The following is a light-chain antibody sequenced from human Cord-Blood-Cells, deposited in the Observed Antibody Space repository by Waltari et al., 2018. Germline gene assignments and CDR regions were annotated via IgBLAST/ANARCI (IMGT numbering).Light chain of an antibody. CDR3: SSYAGSNNYV. V-gene: IGLV2-8*01. Sequence: QSALTQPPSASGSPGQSVTIPRTGTSSDVGGYNYVSWYQQHHGKAPKLMIYKVSKRPSGVPDRFSGSKSGNTASLTVSGLQAEDEADYYCSSYAGSNNYVFGTGTKVTVL. J-gene: IGLJ1*01. CDR2: KVS. CDR1: SSDVGGYNY.